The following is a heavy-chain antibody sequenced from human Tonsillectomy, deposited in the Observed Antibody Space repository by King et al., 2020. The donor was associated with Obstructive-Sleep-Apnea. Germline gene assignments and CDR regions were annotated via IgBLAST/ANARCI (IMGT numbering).Heavy chain of an antibody. Sequence: VQLVESGGGLVKPGGSLRLSCAASGFTFSSYSMNWVRQAPGKGLEWVSSISSSSSYIYYAASVKGRFTISRDNAKNPLYLQMNSLRAEDTAVYYCARDRSSGGYGMDVWGQGTTVTVSS. D-gene: IGHD6-19*01. CDR3: ARDRSSGGYGMDV. CDR2: ISSSSSYI. CDR1: GFTFSSYS. J-gene: IGHJ6*02. V-gene: IGHV3-21*01.